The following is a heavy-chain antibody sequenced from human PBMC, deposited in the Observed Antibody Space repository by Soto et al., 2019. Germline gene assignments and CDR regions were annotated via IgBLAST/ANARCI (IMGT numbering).Heavy chain of an antibody. V-gene: IGHV1-46*01. Sequence: QVQLVQSGAEVKTPGASVKVSCTASGYTFSSYYMHWVRQAPGQGLEWMGIINPSGGDTGYGQKFKCRVTMTRDTSTSTVYMELSSLRSEDTAVYYCARGMNDYSTSSGRRSAQRGYYYGMDVWGQGTTVTVS. CDR2: INPSGGDT. CDR3: ARGMNDYSTSSGRRSAQRGYYYGMDV. J-gene: IGHJ6*02. CDR1: GYTFSSYY. D-gene: IGHD4-4*01.